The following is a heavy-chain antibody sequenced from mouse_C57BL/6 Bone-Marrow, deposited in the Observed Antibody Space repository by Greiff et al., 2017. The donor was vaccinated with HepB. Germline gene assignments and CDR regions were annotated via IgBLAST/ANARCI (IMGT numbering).Heavy chain of an antibody. J-gene: IGHJ3*01. CDR1: GYTFTSYW. V-gene: IGHV1-7*01. Sequence: VQLQQSGAELAKPGASVKLSCKASGYTFTSYWMHWVKQRPGQGLEWIGYINPSSGYTKYNQKFKDKATLTADKSSSTAYMQLSSLTYEDSAVYYCARSLYDYDVRFAYWGQGTLVTVSA. CDR3: ARSLYDYDVRFAY. D-gene: IGHD2-4*01. CDR2: INPSSGYT.